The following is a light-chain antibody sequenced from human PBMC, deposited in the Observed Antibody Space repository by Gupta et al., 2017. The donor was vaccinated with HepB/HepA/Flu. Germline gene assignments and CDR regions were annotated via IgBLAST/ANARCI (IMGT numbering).Light chain of an antibody. Sequence: QSVLTQTPSASGTPGQRVIMSCSGSSSNIGRNTVNWYQHLPGTAPTLLIYTNNERPSGVPDRFSGSRSGTSASLAISGLQAEDEADYYCASWDDSRNGWVFGGGTKLTVL. CDR3: ASWDDSRNGWV. CDR2: TNN. V-gene: IGLV1-44*01. CDR1: SSNIGRNT. J-gene: IGLJ3*02.